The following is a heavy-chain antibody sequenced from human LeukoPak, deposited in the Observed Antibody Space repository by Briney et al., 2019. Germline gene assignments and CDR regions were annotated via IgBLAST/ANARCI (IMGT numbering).Heavy chain of an antibody. D-gene: IGHD2-15*01. J-gene: IGHJ5*02. CDR2: INHSGST. CDR1: GGSFSGYY. V-gene: IGHV4-34*01. CDR3: ARGLGVAASDP. Sequence: TSETLSLTCAVYGGSFSGYYWSWIRQPPGKGLEWIGEINHSGSTNYSPSLKSRVTISVDTSKNQFSLKLSSVTAADTAVYYCARGLGVAASDPWGQGTLVTVSS.